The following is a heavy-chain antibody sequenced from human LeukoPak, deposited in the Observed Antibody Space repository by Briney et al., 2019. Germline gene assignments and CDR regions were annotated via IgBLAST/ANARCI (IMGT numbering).Heavy chain of an antibody. D-gene: IGHD6-19*01. CDR2: ISGSGGNT. J-gene: IGHJ5*02. V-gene: IGHV3-23*01. CDR1: GFTFSSYA. Sequence: PGGSLRLSCAASGFTFSSYAMSWVRRALGKGLEWVSSISGSGGNTYYAQSVKGRFTISRDNSENTLYLQMDTLRADDTALYFCAKDPYNTAVANTNGWFDPWGQGTLVTVSS. CDR3: AKDPYNTAVANTNGWFDP.